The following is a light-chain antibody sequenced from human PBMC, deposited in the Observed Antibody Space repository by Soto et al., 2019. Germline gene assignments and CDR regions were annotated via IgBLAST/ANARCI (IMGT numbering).Light chain of an antibody. CDR2: EVS. Sequence: QSALTQPASVSVSPGQSITISCTGARSDVGTYNYVSWYQQHPGKAPKLMIYEVSNRPSGVSNRFSGSKYGNTASLTISGLQAEDEADYYCSSYTASSALVIFGGGTKVTVL. CDR3: SSYTASSALVI. V-gene: IGLV2-14*01. CDR1: RSDVGTYNY. J-gene: IGLJ2*01.